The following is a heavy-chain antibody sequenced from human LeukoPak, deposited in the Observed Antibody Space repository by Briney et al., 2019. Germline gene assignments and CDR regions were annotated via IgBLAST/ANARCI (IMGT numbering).Heavy chain of an antibody. J-gene: IGHJ4*02. V-gene: IGHV1-18*01. CDR3: ASRHRYSSSWDY. D-gene: IGHD6-13*01. Sequence: ASVKVSCKASGYTFTSYGISWVRQAPGQGLGWMGWISAYNGNTNYAQKLQGRVTMTTDTSTSTAYMEPRSLRSDDTAVYYCASRHRYSSSWDYWGQGTLSPSPQ. CDR1: GYTFTSYG. CDR2: ISAYNGNT.